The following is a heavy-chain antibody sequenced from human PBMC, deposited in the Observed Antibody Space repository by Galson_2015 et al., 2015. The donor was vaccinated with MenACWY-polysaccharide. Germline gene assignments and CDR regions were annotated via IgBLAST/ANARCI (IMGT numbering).Heavy chain of an antibody. CDR3: AKDHYYYDSSCYLSFDY. CDR2: ISGSGGST. D-gene: IGHD3-22*01. J-gene: IGHJ4*02. CDR1: GFTFSSYA. V-gene: IGHV3-23*01. Sequence: SLRLSCAASGFTFSSYAMSWVRQAPGKGLEWVSAISGSGGSTYYADSVKGRFTISRDNSKNTLYLQMNSLRAEDTAVYYCAKDHYYYDSSCYLSFDYWGQGTLVTVSS.